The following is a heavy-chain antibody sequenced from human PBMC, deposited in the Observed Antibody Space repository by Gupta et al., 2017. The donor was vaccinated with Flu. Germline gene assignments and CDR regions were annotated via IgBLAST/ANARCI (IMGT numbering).Heavy chain of an antibody. J-gene: IGHJ5*02. D-gene: IGHD2-15*01. CDR2: IYYSGYT. CDR3: ARGYCSGGTCYSGGHNWFDP. Sequence: KGLECIGHIYYSGYTYYNPSLKSLVTISVDTSKNHFSLKLSSMTAADTAVYYCARGYCSGGTCYSGGHNWFDPWGQGTQVTVSS. V-gene: IGHV4-31*01.